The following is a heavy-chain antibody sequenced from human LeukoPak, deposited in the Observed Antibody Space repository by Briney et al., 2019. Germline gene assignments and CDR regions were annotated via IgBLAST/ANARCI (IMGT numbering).Heavy chain of an antibody. D-gene: IGHD6-13*01. Sequence: GGSLRLSCAPSGFTLSSYAMSWVRHAPGKGLESGSSISGSGASTYYMDCVEGRFTISRDNSKNILYLQVNSLRAEDTAIYYCAKDVIAGQGRNFDSWGQGTLITVSS. CDR1: GFTLSSYA. J-gene: IGHJ4*02. V-gene: IGHV3-23*01. CDR2: ISGSGAST. CDR3: AKDVIAGQGRNFDS.